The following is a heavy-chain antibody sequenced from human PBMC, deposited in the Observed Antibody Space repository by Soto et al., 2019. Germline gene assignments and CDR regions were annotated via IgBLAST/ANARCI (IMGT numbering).Heavy chain of an antibody. CDR1: GFTLSTYA. CDR2: ISNGGGNT. J-gene: IGHJ3*01. CDR3: AEVWRGSGSPDAFAF. V-gene: IGHV3-23*01. Sequence: GGSLRLSCAVSGFTLSTYAMSWVRQAPGKGLEWVSSISNGGGNTYYADSVKGRFTISRDNSKNTLSLQMNSLRTEDTAVYYCAEVWRGSGSPDAFAFWGQGTMVTVSS. D-gene: IGHD3-10*01.